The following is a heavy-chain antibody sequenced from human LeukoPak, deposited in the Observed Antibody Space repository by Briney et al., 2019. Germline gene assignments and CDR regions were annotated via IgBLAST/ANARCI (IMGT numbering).Heavy chain of an antibody. CDR2: ISAYNGNT. D-gene: IGHD3-10*01. CDR3: ARVFGAAHGSGSGGVDY. V-gene: IGHV1-18*01. Sequence: GASVKVSCKASGYNYITWVRQAPGQGLEWMGWISAYNGNTNYAQKFQGRVTMTTDTSTSTAYMELRSLRSDDTAVYYCARVFGAAHGSGSGGVDYWGQGTLVTVSS. J-gene: IGHJ4*02. CDR1: GYNY.